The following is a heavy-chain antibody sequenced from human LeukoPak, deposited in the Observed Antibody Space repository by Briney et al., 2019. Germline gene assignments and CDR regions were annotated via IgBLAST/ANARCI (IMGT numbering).Heavy chain of an antibody. CDR2: IKSKTDGCTT. Sequence: LRLSCAASGFTFSNAWMSWVRQAPGKGLEWVGRIKSKTDGCTTDYAAPVKGRFTSSREDSKNTLYLQMNSLKTEDTAVYYCTTGLVVVAAFFDYWGQGTLVTVSS. CDR1: GFTFSNAW. D-gene: IGHD2-15*01. J-gene: IGHJ4*02. V-gene: IGHV3-15*01. CDR3: TTGLVVVAAFFDY.